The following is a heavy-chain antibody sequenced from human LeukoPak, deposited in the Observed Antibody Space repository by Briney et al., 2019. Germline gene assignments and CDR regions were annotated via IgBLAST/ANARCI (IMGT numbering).Heavy chain of an antibody. CDR2: IYPGDSDT. D-gene: IGHD3-22*01. V-gene: IGHV5-51*01. Sequence: GESLKISCKGSRYSFTSYWIGWVRQMPGKGLEWMGIIYPGDSDTRYSPSFQGQVTISADKSISTAYLQWSSLKASDTAMYYCARCGSSGYYSPSPDDAFDIWGQGTMVTVSS. CDR3: ARCGSSGYYSPSPDDAFDI. J-gene: IGHJ3*02. CDR1: RYSFTSYW.